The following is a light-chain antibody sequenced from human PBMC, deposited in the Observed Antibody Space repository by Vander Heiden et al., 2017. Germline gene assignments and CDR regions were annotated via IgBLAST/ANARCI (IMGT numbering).Light chain of an antibody. J-gene: IGKJ2*01. CDR3: QQYYSTPYT. CDR1: QSVLYSSNNKNY. V-gene: IGKV4-1*01. Sequence: DIVMTQSPDSLAVSLGERATINCKSSQSVLYSSNNKNYLALYQQKPGQPPKLLIYWASTRESGVPDRFSGSGSGTHFTLTISSLQAEDVAVYYCQQYYSTPYTFGQGTKLEIK. CDR2: WAS.